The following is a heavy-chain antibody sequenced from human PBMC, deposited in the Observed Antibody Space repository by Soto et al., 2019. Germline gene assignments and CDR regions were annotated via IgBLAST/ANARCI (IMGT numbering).Heavy chain of an antibody. Sequence: ASVKVSCKASGYTFTSYYMHWVRQAPGQGLEWTGIINPSGGSTSYAQKFQGRVTMTRDTSTSTVYMELSSLRSEDTAVYYCARDRLTGTDYYDSSGAYYFDYWGQGTLVTVSS. J-gene: IGHJ4*02. CDR3: ARDRLTGTDYYDSSGAYYFDY. CDR2: INPSGGST. D-gene: IGHD3-22*01. V-gene: IGHV1-46*01. CDR1: GYTFTSYY.